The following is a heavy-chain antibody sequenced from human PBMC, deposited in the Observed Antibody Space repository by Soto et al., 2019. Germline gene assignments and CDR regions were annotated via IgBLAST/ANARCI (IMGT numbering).Heavy chain of an antibody. CDR3: VRVGWSSNYGHNAFAI. CDR1: GLSISSGGYY. J-gene: IGHJ3*02. D-gene: IGHD4-4*01. Sequence: SVTLSLSCTVSGLSISSGGYYWSWIRQHPGKGLEWIGYIYYSGSTYYNPSLKSRVTISVDTSKNQFSLKLSSVTAADTAVYYCVRVGWSSNYGHNAFAIWAQGTMVTVS. V-gene: IGHV4-31*03. CDR2: IYYSGST.